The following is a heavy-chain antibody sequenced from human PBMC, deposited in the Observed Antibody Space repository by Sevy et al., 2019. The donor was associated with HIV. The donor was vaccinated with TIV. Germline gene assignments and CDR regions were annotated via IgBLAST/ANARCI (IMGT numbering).Heavy chain of an antibody. CDR1: GFTFRTFA. CDR2: ISHDGNNK. V-gene: IGHV3-30*04. J-gene: IGHJ4*02. CDR3: ARDAWIVGATEAYFEY. D-gene: IGHD1-26*01. Sequence: GGSLRLSCAASGFTFRTFAMHWVRQAPGKGLEWVAVISHDGNNKYYEDSVKGRFTISRDNSKNTLYLQMNSLRVEDTASYDCARDAWIVGATEAYFEYWGQGTLVTVSS.